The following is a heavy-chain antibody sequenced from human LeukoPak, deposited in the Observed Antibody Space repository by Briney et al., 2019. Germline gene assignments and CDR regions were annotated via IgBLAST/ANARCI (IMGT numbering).Heavy chain of an antibody. Sequence: SETLSLTCTVSGGSISSGSYYWSWIRQPAGKGLEWIGRIYTSGSTNYNPSLKSQVTISVDTSKNQFSLKLSSVTAADTAVYYCASSTMVVTPLSDHIDYWGQGTLVTVSS. V-gene: IGHV4-61*02. J-gene: IGHJ4*02. CDR2: IYTSGST. CDR1: GGSISSGSYY. CDR3: ASSTMVVTPLSDHIDY. D-gene: IGHD4-23*01.